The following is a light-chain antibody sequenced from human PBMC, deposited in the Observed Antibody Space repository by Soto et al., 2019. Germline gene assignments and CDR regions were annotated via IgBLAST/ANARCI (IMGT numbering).Light chain of an antibody. CDR3: QQYDNLPFT. J-gene: IGKJ3*01. CDR1: QDISNY. Sequence: DIQMTQSPSSLSASVGDRVTITCQASQDISNYLNWYQQKPGKAPKLLIYDASDLETGVPSRFSGSGSGTDFTFTISSLQTEDIGAYYCQQYDNLPFTFGPGTKVEMK. V-gene: IGKV1-33*01. CDR2: DAS.